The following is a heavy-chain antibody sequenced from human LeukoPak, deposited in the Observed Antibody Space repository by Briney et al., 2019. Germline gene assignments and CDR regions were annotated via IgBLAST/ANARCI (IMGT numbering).Heavy chain of an antibody. V-gene: IGHV4-61*01. D-gene: IGHD3-10*01. CDR1: GYSISSGYY. CDR2: IYYSGST. Sequence: SETLSLTCTVSGYSISSGYYWSWIRQPPGKGLEWIGYIYYSGSTNYNPSLKSRVTISVDTSKNQFSLKLSSVTAADTAVYYCAREAMVRGVIDYWGQGTLVTVSS. CDR3: AREAMVRGVIDY. J-gene: IGHJ4*02.